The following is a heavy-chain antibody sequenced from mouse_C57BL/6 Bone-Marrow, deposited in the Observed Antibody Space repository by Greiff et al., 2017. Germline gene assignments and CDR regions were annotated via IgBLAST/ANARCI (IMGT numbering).Heavy chain of an antibody. J-gene: IGHJ4*01. CDR1: GYTFTSYW. CDR2: IYPSDSET. D-gene: IGHD1-1*01. V-gene: IGHV1-61*01. Sequence: QVQLQQPGAELVRPGSSVKLSCKASGYTFTSYWMDWVKQRPGQGLEWIGNIYPSDSETHYNQKFKDKATLTVDKSYSTAYMQLSSLTSEDSAVYYFAREEIYYGSPMDYWGQGTSVTVSS. CDR3: AREEIYYGSPMDY.